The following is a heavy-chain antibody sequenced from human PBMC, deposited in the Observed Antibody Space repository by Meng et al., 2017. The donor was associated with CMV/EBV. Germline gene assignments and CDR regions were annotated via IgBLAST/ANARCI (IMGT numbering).Heavy chain of an antibody. Sequence: GESLKISCAASGFTFSSYNMNWVRQAPGKGLEWVSSISSSSSYIYYADSVKGRFTISRGNAKNSLHLQMNSLRAEDTAVYYCAREPTYYYGSGIYSYYYYGMDVWGQGTTVTVSS. D-gene: IGHD3-10*01. CDR1: GFTFSSYN. V-gene: IGHV3-21*01. CDR2: ISSSSSYI. CDR3: AREPTYYYGSGIYSYYYYGMDV. J-gene: IGHJ6*02.